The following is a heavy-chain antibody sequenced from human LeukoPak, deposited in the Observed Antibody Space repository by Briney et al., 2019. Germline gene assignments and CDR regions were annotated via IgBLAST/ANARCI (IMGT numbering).Heavy chain of an antibody. V-gene: IGHV3-33*01. CDR1: GFTFSSYG. D-gene: IGHD3-22*01. CDR2: IWYDGSNK. Sequence: TGGSLRLSCAASGFTFSSYGMHWVRQAPGKGLEWVAVIWYDGSNKYYADSEMGRFTISRDNSKNTLYLQMNSLRAEDTAVYYCARDLSGYYLSNNFDYWGQGTLVTVSS. J-gene: IGHJ4*02. CDR3: ARDLSGYYLSNNFDY.